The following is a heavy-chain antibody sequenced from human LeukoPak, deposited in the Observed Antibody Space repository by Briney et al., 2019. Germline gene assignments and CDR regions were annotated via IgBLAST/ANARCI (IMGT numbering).Heavy chain of an antibody. Sequence: KPSETLSLTCTVSGGSISSYYWSWIRQPPGKGLEWIGYIYYSGSTNYNPSLKSRVSISVDTSKNQFSLKLSSVTAADTAVYYCARAFLNYYGSGRFDYWGQGTLVIVSS. V-gene: IGHV4-59*01. CDR3: ARAFLNYYGSGRFDY. CDR2: IYYSGST. D-gene: IGHD3-10*01. J-gene: IGHJ4*02. CDR1: GGSISSYY.